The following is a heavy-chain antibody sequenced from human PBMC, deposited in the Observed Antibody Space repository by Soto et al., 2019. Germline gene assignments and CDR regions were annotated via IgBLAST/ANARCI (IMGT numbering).Heavy chain of an antibody. CDR1: GVTFSKHA. CDR3: SKGDYGGNLPYWYFDL. CDR2: ISGSGGLT. Sequence: EVQLLESGGGLVQPGGSLRLSCAASGVTFSKHAMSWVRQAPGKGPEWVSAISGSGGLTYYADSVKGRFTISRDNSKNILFLQMIRLRDEDTATYYCSKGDYGGNLPYWYFDLWGRGTLVTVSS. J-gene: IGHJ2*01. D-gene: IGHD4-17*01. V-gene: IGHV3-23*01.